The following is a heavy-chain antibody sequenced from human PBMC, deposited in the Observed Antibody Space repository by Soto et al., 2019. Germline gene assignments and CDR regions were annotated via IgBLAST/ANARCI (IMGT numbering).Heavy chain of an antibody. V-gene: IGHV4-30-4*01. Sequence: SETLSLTCTVSGGSISSGDYYWSWIRQPPGKGLEWIGYIYYSGSTYYNPSLKSRVTISVDTSKNQFSLKLSSVTAADTAVYYCASSRVATPGYFDYWGQGTLVTVSS. D-gene: IGHD3-3*01. CDR3: ASSRVATPGYFDY. J-gene: IGHJ4*02. CDR2: IYYSGST. CDR1: GGSISSGDYY.